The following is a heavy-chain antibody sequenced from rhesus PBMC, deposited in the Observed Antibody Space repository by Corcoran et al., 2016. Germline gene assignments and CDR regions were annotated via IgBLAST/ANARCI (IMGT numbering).Heavy chain of an antibody. Sequence: QVQLQESGPGLVKPSETLSLTCAVSGGSVSSSNWWSWIRQPPGKGLEWIGYISGSSGSTFYNPSRKSRVTIATDTAKNQFSLKLSSVTAADTAVYYCARRKVLFDYWGQGVLVTVSS. J-gene: IGHJ4*01. CDR2: ISGSSGST. CDR1: GGSVSSSNW. V-gene: IGHV4-65*01. CDR3: ARRKVLFDY.